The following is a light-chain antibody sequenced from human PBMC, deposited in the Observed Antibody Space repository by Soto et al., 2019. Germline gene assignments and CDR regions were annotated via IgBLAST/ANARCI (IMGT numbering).Light chain of an antibody. CDR1: ISDVGGYNY. Sequence: QSVLTQPASVSGSPGQSIAISCTGAISDVGGYNYVSWYQQHPGKAPKLIIYEVSNRPSGVSNRFSGSKSDNTASLTISGLQAEDEADYYCYSYTSSSTWVFGGGTKLTVL. CDR2: EVS. CDR3: YSYTSSSTWV. J-gene: IGLJ3*02. V-gene: IGLV2-14*01.